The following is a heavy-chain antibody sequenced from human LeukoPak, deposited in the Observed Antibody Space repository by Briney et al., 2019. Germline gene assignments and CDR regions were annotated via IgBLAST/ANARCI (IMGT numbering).Heavy chain of an antibody. Sequence: GGSLRLSCAASGFTFSSYGMHWVRQAPGKGLEWVAFIRYDGSNKYYADSVKGRFTISRDNSKNTLYLQMNSLRAEDTAVYYCARGAGYRENYYYYYMDVWGKGTTVTVSS. D-gene: IGHD2-15*01. CDR1: GFTFSSYG. V-gene: IGHV3-30*02. J-gene: IGHJ6*03. CDR2: IRYDGSNK. CDR3: ARGAGYRENYYYYYMDV.